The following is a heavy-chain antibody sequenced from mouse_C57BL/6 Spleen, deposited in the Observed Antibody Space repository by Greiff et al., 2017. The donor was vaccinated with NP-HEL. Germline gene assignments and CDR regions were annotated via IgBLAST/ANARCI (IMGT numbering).Heavy chain of an antibody. D-gene: IGHD1-1*01. V-gene: IGHV10-1*01. J-gene: IGHJ4*01. CDR1: GFSFNTYA. Sequence: EVQGVESGGGLVQPKGSLKLSCAASGFSFNTYAMNWVRQAPGKGLEWVARIRSKSNNYATYYADSVKDRFTISRDDSESMLYLQMNNLKTEDTAMYYCVRFTTVVDYAMDYWGQGTSVTVSS. CDR3: VRFTTVVDYAMDY. CDR2: IRSKSNNYAT.